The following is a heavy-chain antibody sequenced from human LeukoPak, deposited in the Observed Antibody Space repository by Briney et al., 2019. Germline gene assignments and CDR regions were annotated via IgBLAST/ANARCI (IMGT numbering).Heavy chain of an antibody. J-gene: IGHJ5*02. CDR2: INHSGST. V-gene: IGHV4-34*01. Sequence: SETLSLTCAVNGGSFSGYYWSWIRQPPGKGLEWIGEINHSGSTNYNPSLKSRVTISVDTSKNQFSLKLSSVTAADTAVYYCARGAVAGRGWFDPWGQGTLVTVSS. D-gene: IGHD6-19*01. CDR3: ARGAVAGRGWFDP. CDR1: GGSFSGYY.